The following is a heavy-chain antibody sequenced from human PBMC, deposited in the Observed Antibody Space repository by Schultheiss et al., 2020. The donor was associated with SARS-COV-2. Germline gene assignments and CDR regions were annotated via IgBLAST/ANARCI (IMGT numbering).Heavy chain of an antibody. V-gene: IGHV3-30*18. CDR3: AKDFFRGRYYFDY. D-gene: IGHD3-10*01. CDR1: GFTFSSYG. Sequence: GGSLRLSCAASGFTFSSYGMHWVRQAPGKGLEWVASISDDGGNIYYADSVKGRFTISRDNSKNTLYLQMNSLRAEDTAVYYCAKDFFRGRYYFDYWGQGTLVTVSS. CDR2: ISDDGGNI. J-gene: IGHJ4*02.